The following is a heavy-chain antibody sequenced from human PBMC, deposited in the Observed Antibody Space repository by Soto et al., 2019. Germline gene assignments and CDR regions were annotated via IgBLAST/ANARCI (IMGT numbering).Heavy chain of an antibody. J-gene: IGHJ1*01. CDR2: IIPIFGTA. CDR1: GGTFSSYA. Sequence: QVQLVQSGAEVKKPGSSVKVSCKASGGTFSSYAISWVRQAPGQGLEWMGGIIPIFGTANYAQKFQGRVTITADESTSTAYMELSSLRSEDTAVYYCATPNPAPDDIVGATPYFQHWGQGTLVTVSS. CDR3: ATPNPAPDDIVGATPYFQH. D-gene: IGHD1-26*01. V-gene: IGHV1-69*01.